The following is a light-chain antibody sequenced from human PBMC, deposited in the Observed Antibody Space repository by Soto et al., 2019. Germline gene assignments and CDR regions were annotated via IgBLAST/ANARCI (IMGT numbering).Light chain of an antibody. V-gene: IGKV3-20*01. CDR2: GAS. J-gene: IGKJ1*01. CDR1: QSVSSSY. Sequence: EIVLTQSPATLSLSPGERATLSCRASQSVSSSYLAWYQQKPGQAPRLLIYGASSRATGIPDRFSGSGSGTEFTLTISSLQPDDFATYYCQHYNSYSEAFGQGTKVDNK. CDR3: QHYNSYSEA.